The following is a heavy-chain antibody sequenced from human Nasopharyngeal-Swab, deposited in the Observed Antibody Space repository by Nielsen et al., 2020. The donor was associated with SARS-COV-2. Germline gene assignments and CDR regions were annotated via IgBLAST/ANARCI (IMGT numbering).Heavy chain of an antibody. D-gene: IGHD3-9*01. Sequence: WIRQPPGKGLEWVGFIRSKAYGGTTEYAASVKGRFTISRDDSKSIAYLQMNSLKTEDTVVYYCTRDYFGYYDILTGYSTHYYYYYGMDVWGQGTTVTVSS. CDR3: TRDYFGYYDILTGYSTHYYYYYGMDV. V-gene: IGHV3-49*02. J-gene: IGHJ6*02. CDR2: IRSKAYGGTT.